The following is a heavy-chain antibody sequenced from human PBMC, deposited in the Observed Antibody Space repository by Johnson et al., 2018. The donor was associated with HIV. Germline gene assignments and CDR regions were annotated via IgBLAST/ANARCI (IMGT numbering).Heavy chain of an antibody. V-gene: IGHV3-33*01. CDR1: GFIFSSYG. Sequence: QVQLVESGGGVVQPGRSLRLSCAASGFIFSSYGMHWVRQAPGKGLEWVAVIWYDGSNKYYADSVKGRFTISRDNSKNTLYLQMNSLIPEDTAVYYCCYGSGTYDGPAFDIWGQGTVVIVSS. J-gene: IGHJ3*02. D-gene: IGHD3-10*01. CDR3: CYGSGTYDGPAFDI. CDR2: IWYDGSNK.